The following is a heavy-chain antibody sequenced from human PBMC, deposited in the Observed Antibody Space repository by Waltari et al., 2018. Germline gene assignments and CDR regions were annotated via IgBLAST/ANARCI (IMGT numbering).Heavy chain of an antibody. D-gene: IGHD3-22*01. CDR2: ISWNSGSI. Sequence: EVQLVESGGGLVQPGRSLRLSCAASGFTFDAYAMHWVRPTPGKGLEWVSGISWNSGSIGYADSVKGRFTISRDNAKNSLYLQMNSLRAEDTALYYCAKGDSSGYYYAVDYWGQGTLVTVSS. J-gene: IGHJ4*02. V-gene: IGHV3-9*01. CDR1: GFTFDAYA. CDR3: AKGDSSGYYYAVDY.